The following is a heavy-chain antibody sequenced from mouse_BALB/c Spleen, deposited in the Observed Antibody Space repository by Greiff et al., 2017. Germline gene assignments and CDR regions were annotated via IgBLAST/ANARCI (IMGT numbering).Heavy chain of an antibody. CDR1: GYTFTSYY. Sequence: QVQLQQSGPELVKPGASVRISCKASGYTFTSYYIHWVKQRPGQGLEWIGWIYPGNVNTKYNEKFKGKATLTADKSSSTAYMQLSSLTSEDSAVYFCARGGITTATEGFAYWGQGTLVTVSA. J-gene: IGHJ3*01. CDR3: ARGGITTATEGFAY. CDR2: IYPGNVNT. D-gene: IGHD1-2*01. V-gene: IGHV1S56*01.